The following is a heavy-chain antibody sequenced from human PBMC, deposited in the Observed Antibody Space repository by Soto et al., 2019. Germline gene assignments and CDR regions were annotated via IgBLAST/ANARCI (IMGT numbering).Heavy chain of an antibody. CDR1: GGSISSGGYY. Sequence: QVQLQESGPGLVKPSQTLSLTCTVSGGSISSGGYYWSWIRQHPGKGLEWIGYIYYSGRTYYNPSLKRRATLSVATAKHQVALQLSSVTAADTAVYYCAGEEGRGYDQRWFDRWGQGTLITVSS. D-gene: IGHD5-12*01. J-gene: IGHJ5*02. V-gene: IGHV4-31*03. CDR2: IYYSGRT. CDR3: AGEEGRGYDQRWFDR.